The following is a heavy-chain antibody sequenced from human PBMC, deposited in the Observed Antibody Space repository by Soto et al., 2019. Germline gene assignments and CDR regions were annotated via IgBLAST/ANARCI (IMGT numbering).Heavy chain of an antibody. CDR2: ISGSGGST. CDR1: GFTFSSYA. J-gene: IGHJ4*02. CDR3: EKDRSQQWREYYFDY. D-gene: IGHD6-19*01. V-gene: IGHV3-23*01. Sequence: GCLRLTGTASGFTFSSYAMSWVRQAPGKGLEWVSAISGSGGSTYYADSVKGRFTISRDNSKNTLYLQMNSLRAEDTAVYYCEKDRSQQWREYYFDYWGQGTLVTVYS.